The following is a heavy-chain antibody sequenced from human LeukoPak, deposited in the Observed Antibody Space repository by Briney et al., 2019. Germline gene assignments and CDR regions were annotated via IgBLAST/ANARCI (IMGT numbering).Heavy chain of an antibody. J-gene: IGHJ5*02. D-gene: IGHD6-19*01. V-gene: IGHV4-34*01. CDR1: GGSFSGYY. CDR3: ARSPGYSSGWGVP. CDR2: INHSGST. Sequence: SETPSLTCAVYGGSFSGYYWSWIRQPPGKGLEWIGEINHSGSTNYNPSLKSRVTISVDTSKNQFSLKLSSVTAADTAVYYCARSPGYSSGWGVPWGQGTLVTVSS.